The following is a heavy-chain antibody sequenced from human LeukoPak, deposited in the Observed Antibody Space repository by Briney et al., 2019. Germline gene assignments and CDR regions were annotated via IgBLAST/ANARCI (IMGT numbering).Heavy chain of an antibody. D-gene: IGHD6-13*01. J-gene: IGHJ4*02. V-gene: IGHV1-18*01. CDR1: GYTFTSYD. CDR2: ISAYNGNT. CDR3: ARDPRVLQAAAGHLGY. Sequence: GASVKVSCKASGYTFTSYDINWVRQATGQGLEWMGWISAYNGNTNYAQKLQGRVTMTTDTSTSTAYMELRSLRSDDTAVYYCARDPRVLQAAAGHLGYWGQGTLVTVSS.